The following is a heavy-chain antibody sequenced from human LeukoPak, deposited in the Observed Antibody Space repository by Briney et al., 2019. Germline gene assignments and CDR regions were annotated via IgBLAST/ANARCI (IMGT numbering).Heavy chain of an antibody. D-gene: IGHD3-16*01. Sequence: GGSLRLSCAASGFTFSSHGMDWVRQAPGKGLEWVSGSSSIGGRTYYADSVKGRFTVTRDNSRNTLHLQMNSLRVEDTGVYYCAKDDAWGRFYHWGQGTLVTVSS. CDR1: GFTFSSHG. J-gene: IGHJ1*01. V-gene: IGHV3-23*01. CDR2: SSSIGGRT. CDR3: AKDDAWGRFYH.